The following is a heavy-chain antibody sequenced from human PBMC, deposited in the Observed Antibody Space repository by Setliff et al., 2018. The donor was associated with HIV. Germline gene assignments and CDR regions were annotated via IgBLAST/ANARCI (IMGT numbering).Heavy chain of an antibody. J-gene: IGHJ4*02. CDR2: IWYDGSNK. CDR1: GFTFSSYG. CDR3: AKTPSSGWYSLYLDY. D-gene: IGHD6-19*01. V-gene: IGHV3-33*06. Sequence: SLRLSCAASGFTFSSYGMHWVRQAPGKGLEWVAVIWYDGSNKYYADSVKGRFTISRDNSKNTLYLQMNSLRAEDTAVYYCAKTPSSGWYSLYLDYWGQGTLVTVS.